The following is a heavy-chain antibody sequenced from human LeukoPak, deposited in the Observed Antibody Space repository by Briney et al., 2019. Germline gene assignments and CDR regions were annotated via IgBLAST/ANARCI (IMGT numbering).Heavy chain of an antibody. J-gene: IGHJ4*02. CDR1: GFTFSTYS. CDR2: ISSWSSYT. Sequence: PGGSLRLSCAGSGFTFSTYSIHWVRQAPGKGLEWVSCISSWSSYTYYADSVKGRFTISRDNSKNTLYLQMNSLRAADTAVYYCAKVGANLRPNRGFDYWGQGTLVTVSS. D-gene: IGHD7-27*01. V-gene: IGHV3-21*04. CDR3: AKVGANLRPNRGFDY.